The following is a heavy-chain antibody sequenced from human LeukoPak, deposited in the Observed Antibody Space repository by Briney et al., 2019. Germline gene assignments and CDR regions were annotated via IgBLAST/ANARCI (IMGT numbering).Heavy chain of an antibody. CDR1: GFTFNSYS. V-gene: IGHV3-23*01. D-gene: IGHD2-21*01. J-gene: IGHJ4*02. Sequence: PGGSLRLSCAASGFTFNSYSMNWARRAPGKGLDWVSVIRGSGDYTYYADSVKGRFTISRDNSKNTAYLEMNSLRGEDTAIYYCSKKSPTDAIVGNYFGNWGQGTLVTVSS. CDR3: SKKSPTDAIVGNYFGN. CDR2: IRGSGDYT.